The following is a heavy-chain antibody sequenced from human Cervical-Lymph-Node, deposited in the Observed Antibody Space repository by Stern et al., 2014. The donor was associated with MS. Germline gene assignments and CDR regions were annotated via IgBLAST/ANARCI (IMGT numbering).Heavy chain of an antibody. Sequence: EVQLVESGGGLVKPGGSLRLSCAASGFTFSSYSMNWVRQAPGKGLEWVSSISSSSSYIYYADSVQGRFTISRDNAKNSLYLQMNSLRAEDTAVYYCARDSSSWYAIDYWGQGTLVTVSS. J-gene: IGHJ4*02. CDR2: ISSSSSYI. D-gene: IGHD6-13*01. CDR1: GFTFSSYS. V-gene: IGHV3-21*01. CDR3: ARDSSSWYAIDY.